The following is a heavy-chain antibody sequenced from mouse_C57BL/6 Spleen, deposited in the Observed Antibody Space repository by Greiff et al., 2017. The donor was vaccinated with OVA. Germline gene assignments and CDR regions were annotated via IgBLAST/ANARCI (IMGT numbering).Heavy chain of an antibody. D-gene: IGHD2-4*01. CDR3: ARGGLRPLYYFDY. Sequence: VQLQQPGAELVKPGASVKLSCKASGYTFTSYWMQWVKQRPGQGLEWIGEIDPSDSYTNYNQKFKGKATLTVDTSSSTAYMQLSSLTSEDSAVYYCARGGLRPLYYFDYWGQGTTLTVAS. CDR1: GYTFTSYW. CDR2: IDPSDSYT. V-gene: IGHV1-50*01. J-gene: IGHJ2*01.